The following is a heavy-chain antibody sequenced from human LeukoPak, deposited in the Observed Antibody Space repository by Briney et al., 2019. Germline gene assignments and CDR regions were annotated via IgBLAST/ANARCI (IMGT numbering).Heavy chain of an antibody. CDR3: ARIRFLEWLLDYWYFDL. J-gene: IGHJ2*01. CDR2: IYSGGTT. D-gene: IGHD3-3*01. Sequence: GGSLRLSCAASGFTVSSNYMSWVRQAPGKGLEWVSVIYSGGTTDYADSVKGRFTMSRDNSKNTLYLQMHSLRAEDTAVYYCARIRFLEWLLDYWYFDLWGRGTLVTVSS. V-gene: IGHV3-66*01. CDR1: GFTVSSNY.